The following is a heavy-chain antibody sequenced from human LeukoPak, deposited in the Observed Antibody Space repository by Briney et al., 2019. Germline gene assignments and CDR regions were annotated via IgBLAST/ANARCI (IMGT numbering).Heavy chain of an antibody. CDR2: ITGSGTST. V-gene: IGHV3-23*01. J-gene: IGHJ4*02. CDR1: GGSISSSSYY. D-gene: IGHD3-10*01. CDR3: AKAGHYGSGSYYSDY. Sequence: ETLSLTCTVSGGSISSSSYYWGWIRQPPGKGLEWVSTITGSGTSTYYADSVKGRFTVSRDNSKNTLYLQMSSLRAEDTAVYYCAKAGHYGSGSYYSDYWGRGTLVTVSP.